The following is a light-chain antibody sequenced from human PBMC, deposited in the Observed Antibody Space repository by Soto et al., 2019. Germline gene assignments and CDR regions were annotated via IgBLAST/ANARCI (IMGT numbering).Light chain of an antibody. CDR2: GAS. CDR1: QSVSSSY. V-gene: IGKV3-20*01. J-gene: IGKJ2*02. Sequence: EIVLTQSPGTLSLSPGERATLSCRASQSVSSSYLAWYQQKPGQAPRLLIYGASSRATGIPDRFSGSGSGTDFTLTISRLEPEDFAVYSCQQSSTFGQGTKLEIK. CDR3: QQSST.